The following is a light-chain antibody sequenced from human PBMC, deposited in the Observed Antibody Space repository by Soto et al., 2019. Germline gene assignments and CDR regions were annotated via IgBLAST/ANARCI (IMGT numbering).Light chain of an antibody. Sequence: QAVVTQPPSASGTPGHRVTISCSGSSSNIGSNTVTWYQQFPGTAPKILIYSNNQRPSGVPDRLSGSKSGTSASLAISGLQAEDEADYYCAVWDDTLSGVVFGGGTKVTVL. CDR1: SSNIGSNT. V-gene: IGLV1-44*01. CDR3: AVWDDTLSGVV. J-gene: IGLJ3*02. CDR2: SNN.